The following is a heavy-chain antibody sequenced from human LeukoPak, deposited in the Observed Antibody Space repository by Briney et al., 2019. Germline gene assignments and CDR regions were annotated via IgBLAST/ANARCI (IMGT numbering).Heavy chain of an antibody. CDR2: IYYSGNT. CDR1: GGSISSSSFY. V-gene: IGHV4-39*01. Sequence: SETLSLTCTVSGGSISSSSFYWGWIRQPPGKGLEWIGSIYYSGNTYYNPSLKSRVSISVDTSKNQFSLKLSSVTAADTAVYYCARQPGRLFDYWGQGTLVTVSS. CDR3: ARQPGRLFDY. J-gene: IGHJ4*02.